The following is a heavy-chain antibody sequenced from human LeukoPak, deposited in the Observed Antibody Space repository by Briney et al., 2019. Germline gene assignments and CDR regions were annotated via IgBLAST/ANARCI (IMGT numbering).Heavy chain of an antibody. CDR1: GALISSGSYY. D-gene: IGHD3-22*01. J-gene: IGHJ3*02. Sequence: SETLSLTCTVSGALISSGSYYWSWIRQPAGKGLEWIGRMYTSGSTNYNPSLKSRVTISVDTSKNQFSLKLSSVTAADTAVYFCARGPYSYDSSGAFDIWGQGTMVTVSS. V-gene: IGHV4-61*02. CDR3: ARGPYSYDSSGAFDI. CDR2: MYTSGST.